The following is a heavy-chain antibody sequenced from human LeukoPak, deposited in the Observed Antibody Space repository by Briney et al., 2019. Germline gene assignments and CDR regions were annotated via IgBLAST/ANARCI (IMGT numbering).Heavy chain of an antibody. CDR2: IYYSGST. Sequence: SATLSLACVLSGGSISISSYYSGWLRQPPGKGPEWIGGIYYSGSTYSNPSLKSRVTISVDTSKNKFSLKLSSVTAADTAVYYCARALPGIAVAGRLFWFDPWGQGTLVTVSS. CDR1: GGSISISSYY. V-gene: IGHV4-39*07. CDR3: ARALPGIAVAGRLFWFDP. J-gene: IGHJ5*02. D-gene: IGHD6-19*01.